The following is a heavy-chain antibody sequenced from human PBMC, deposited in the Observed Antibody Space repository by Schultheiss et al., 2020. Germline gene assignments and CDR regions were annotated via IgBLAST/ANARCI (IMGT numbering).Heavy chain of an antibody. V-gene: IGHV4-61*01. CDR1: GGSVSSGSYY. J-gene: IGHJ4*02. CDR3: AGSIAAAGTEAYYFDY. Sequence: SQTLSLTCTVSGGSVSSGSYYWSWIRQPPGKGLEWIGEIYHSGSTNYNPSLKSRVTISVDTSKNQFSLKLSSVTAADTAVYYCAGSIAAAGTEAYYFDYWGQGTLVTVYS. D-gene: IGHD6-13*01. CDR2: IYHSGST.